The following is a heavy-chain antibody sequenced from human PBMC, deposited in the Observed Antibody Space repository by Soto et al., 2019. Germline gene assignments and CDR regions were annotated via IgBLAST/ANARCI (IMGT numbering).Heavy chain of an antibody. J-gene: IGHJ6*02. CDR3: ASQGGTGFWSGYPYYYYGMDV. CDR1: GGSIISSDYS. CDR2: IYFSGST. Sequence: SETLSLSCAVSGGSIISSDYSWGWIRQPPGKGLEWIGNIYFSGSTYYNPSVKSRVTISVDTSKNQFSLKLSSVTAADTAVYYCASQGGTGFWSGYPYYYYGMDVWGQGTTVTVSS. V-gene: IGHV4-39*07. D-gene: IGHD3-3*01.